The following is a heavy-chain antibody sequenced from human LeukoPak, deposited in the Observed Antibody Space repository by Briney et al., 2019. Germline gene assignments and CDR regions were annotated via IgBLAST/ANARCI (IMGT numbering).Heavy chain of an antibody. CDR2: IYHSGST. J-gene: IGHJ5*02. CDR1: GGSISSSSYY. D-gene: IGHD2-15*01. Sequence: SETLSLTCTVSGGSISSSSYYWGWIRQPPGKGLEWIESIYHSGSTYNNPSLKSRITIALYKSQNQLSLKLSSVTAADTAVYYCARVYCSGGSCYSSWFDPWGQGTLVTVSS. V-gene: IGHV4-39*07. CDR3: ARVYCSGGSCYSSWFDP.